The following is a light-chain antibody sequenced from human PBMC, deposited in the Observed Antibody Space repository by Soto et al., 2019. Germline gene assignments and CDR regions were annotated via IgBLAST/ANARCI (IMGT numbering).Light chain of an antibody. CDR2: ATS. Sequence: EIVLAQSPGTLSLSPGEIATLSCRASQSVTSTYLAWYQQRPGQAPRLLLYATSSRAIGVPDRFSGSGSGTDFTLTISRLEPEDFATYYCQHYGRSPMFGQGIKVDIX. J-gene: IGKJ1*01. CDR3: QHYGRSPM. V-gene: IGKV3-20*01. CDR1: QSVTSTY.